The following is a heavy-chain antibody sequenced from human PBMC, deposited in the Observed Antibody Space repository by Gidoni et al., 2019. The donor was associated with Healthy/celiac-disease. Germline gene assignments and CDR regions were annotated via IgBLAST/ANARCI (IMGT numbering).Heavy chain of an antibody. CDR3: ARGRGTMVQEVSLYYYYYYMDV. Sequence: QVQLQPWGAGRFKPSATLSLTCAVYGGSFIGYYRRWHRPPPGKGLEWIGKINHSGSTNYTPSLKGRVTISVDTSKNQFSLKLSSVTAADTAVYYCARGRGTMVQEVSLYYYYYYMDVWGKGTTVTVSS. J-gene: IGHJ6*03. CDR1: GGSFIGYY. CDR2: INHSGST. D-gene: IGHD3-10*01. V-gene: IGHV4-34*01.